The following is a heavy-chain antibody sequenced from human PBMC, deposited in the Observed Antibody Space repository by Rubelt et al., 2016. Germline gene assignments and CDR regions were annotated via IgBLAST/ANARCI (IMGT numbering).Heavy chain of an antibody. CDR3: ARASGSYQANGWYFDL. V-gene: IGHV4-34*01. CDR2: INHSGTT. Sequence: QVQLQQWGAGLLKPSETLSLTCAVYGGSFSGYYWSWLRQSPGKGLEWIGEINHSGTTNCNPSLKSRVTLSVKPPKNQFSLNRSSVTAADTAVFYCARASGSYQANGWYFDLWGRGALVTVSS. CDR1: GGSFSGYY. J-gene: IGHJ2*01. D-gene: IGHD1-26*01.